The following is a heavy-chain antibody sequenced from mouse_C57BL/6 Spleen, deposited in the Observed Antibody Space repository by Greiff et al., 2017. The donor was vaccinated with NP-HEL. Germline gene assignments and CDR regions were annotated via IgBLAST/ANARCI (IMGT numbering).Heavy chain of an antibody. V-gene: IGHV1-53*01. D-gene: IGHD2-1*01. CDR3: ASYDYYGNSPDY. CDR2: INPCNGGT. J-gene: IGHJ2*01. Sequence: VQLQQPGTELVKPGASVKLSCKASGYTFTSYWMHWVKQRPGQGLEWIGNINPCNGGTNYNEKFKGKATLTVDKSSSTAYMQLSSLTSEDSAVYYWASYDYYGNSPDYWGQGTTLTVSS. CDR1: GYTFTSYW.